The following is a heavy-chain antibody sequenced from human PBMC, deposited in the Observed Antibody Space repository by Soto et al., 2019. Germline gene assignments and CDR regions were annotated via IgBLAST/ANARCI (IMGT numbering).Heavy chain of an antibody. CDR1: GFTFSDHY. V-gene: IGHV3-72*01. CDR2: TRDKVNSYTT. J-gene: IGHJ3*02. Sequence: GGSLRLSCAASGFTFSDHYMDWVRQAPGKGLQWIGRTRDKVNSYTTEYAASVKGRFTVSRDDSKNSLYLQMNSLKTEDTAVYYCARISTNWHNAFDIWGQGTMVTVSS. CDR3: ARISTNWHNAFDI. D-gene: IGHD6-13*01.